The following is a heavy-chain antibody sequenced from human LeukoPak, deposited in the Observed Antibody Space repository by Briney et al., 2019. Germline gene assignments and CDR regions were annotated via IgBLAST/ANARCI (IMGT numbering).Heavy chain of an antibody. D-gene: IGHD6-6*01. CDR2: ISLSSSSI. Sequence: GGSLRLSCAASGFTFSNYNMNWVRQAPGKGLEWVSYISLSSSSIYYADSVKGRFTISRDNSKNTLYLQMNSLRAEDTAVYYCAKGPRSSPLFYYMDVWGNGTTVIVSS. CDR1: GFTFSNYN. CDR3: AKGPRSSPLFYYMDV. J-gene: IGHJ6*03. V-gene: IGHV3-48*01.